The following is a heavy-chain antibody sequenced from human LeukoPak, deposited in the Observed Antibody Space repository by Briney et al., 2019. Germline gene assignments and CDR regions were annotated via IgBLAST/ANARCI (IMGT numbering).Heavy chain of an antibody. D-gene: IGHD6-19*01. J-gene: IGHJ4*02. Sequence: SETLSLTCAVYGGSFSGYYWSWIRQPPGRGLEWIGEINHSGSTNYNPSLKSGVTISVDTSKTQFSLKLTSVSAADTAVYYCARAGSGYRDWGQGTLVTVSS. CDR1: GGSFSGYY. V-gene: IGHV4-34*01. CDR3: ARAGSGYRD. CDR2: INHSGST.